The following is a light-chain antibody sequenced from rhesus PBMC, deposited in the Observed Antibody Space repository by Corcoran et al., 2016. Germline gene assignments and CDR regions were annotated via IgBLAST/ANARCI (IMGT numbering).Light chain of an antibody. CDR1: QGISSY. CDR3: QQYNSAPLT. Sequence: DIQMTQSPSSMSASVGDTVTITCRASQGISSYLAWYQQKPGKAPKPLIYYASNLESGVPSRFSGSGSGTKFTLTISSLQPEAFATYYCQQYNSAPLTFGGGTKVEIK. J-gene: IGKJ4*01. V-gene: IGKV1-37*01. CDR2: YAS.